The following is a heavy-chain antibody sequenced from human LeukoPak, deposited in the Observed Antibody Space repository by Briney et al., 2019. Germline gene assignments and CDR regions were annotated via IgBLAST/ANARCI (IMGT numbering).Heavy chain of an antibody. CDR3: AKDVLPYYYDSSGYDY. CDR2: ISGSGGST. V-gene: IGHV3-23*01. D-gene: IGHD3-22*01. CDR1: GFTFSSYA. J-gene: IGHJ4*02. Sequence: GGSLRLSCAASGFTFSSYAMSWVRRAPGKGLEWVSAISGSGGSTYYADSVKGRFTISRDNSKNTLYLQMNSLRAEDTAVYYCAKDVLPYYYDSSGYDYWGQGTLVTVSS.